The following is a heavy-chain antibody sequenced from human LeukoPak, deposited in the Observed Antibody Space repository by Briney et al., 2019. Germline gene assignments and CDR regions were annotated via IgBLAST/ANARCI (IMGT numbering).Heavy chain of an antibody. CDR1: GFSLSTSGMC. Sequence: RGSGPALVKPTQTLTLTCTFSGFSLSTSGMCVSWIRQPPGKALEWLALIYWDDDKRYSPSLKSRLTITKDTSKNQVVLTMTNMDPVDTATYYCAHRRGWLYSSSWDLSHNWFDPWGQGTLVTVSS. D-gene: IGHD6-13*01. CDR3: AHRRGWLYSSSWDLSHNWFDP. CDR2: IYWDDDK. J-gene: IGHJ5*02. V-gene: IGHV2-5*08.